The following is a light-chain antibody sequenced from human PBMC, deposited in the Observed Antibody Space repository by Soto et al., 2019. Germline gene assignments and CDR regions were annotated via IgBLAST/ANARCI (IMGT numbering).Light chain of an antibody. CDR2: KAS. V-gene: IGKV1-5*03. CDR1: QTISSW. Sequence: DILMTQSPSTLSGSVGDRVTITCRASQTISSWLAWYQQKPGKAPKLLIYKASTLKSGVPSRFSGSGSVTEFALTISSLQPYDFASYYCQHYNSYSEAFGQGTKVESK. CDR3: QHYNSYSEA. J-gene: IGKJ1*01.